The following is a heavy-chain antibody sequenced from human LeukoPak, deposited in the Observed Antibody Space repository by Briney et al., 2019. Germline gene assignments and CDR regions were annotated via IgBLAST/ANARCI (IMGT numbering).Heavy chain of an antibody. J-gene: IGHJ4*02. CDR2: IYPGDSDT. CDR3: ARHSQSRAPGIYCSGGSCFIDY. Sequence: GESLKISCKGSGYNFTNYWIGWVRQMPGKGLEWMGIIYPGDSDTRYSPSFQGQVTISADKSISTAYLQWSSLKASDTAMYYCARHSQSRAPGIYCSGGSCFIDYWGQGTLVTVSS. D-gene: IGHD2-15*01. CDR1: GYNFTNYW. V-gene: IGHV5-51*01.